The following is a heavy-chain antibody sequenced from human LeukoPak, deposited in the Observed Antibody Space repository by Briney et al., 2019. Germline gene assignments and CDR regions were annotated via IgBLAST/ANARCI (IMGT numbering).Heavy chain of an antibody. CDR2: ISGSGGST. CDR3: AKGSSSSFYYYYMDV. D-gene: IGHD6-6*01. V-gene: IGHV3-23*01. Sequence: PGGSLRLSCAASGFTFSSYAMSWVRQAPGKGLEWVSAISGSGGSTYYADSVKGRFTISRNNSKNTLYLQMNSLRAEDTAVYYCAKGSSSSFYYYYMDVWGKGTTVTVSS. CDR1: GFTFSSYA. J-gene: IGHJ6*03.